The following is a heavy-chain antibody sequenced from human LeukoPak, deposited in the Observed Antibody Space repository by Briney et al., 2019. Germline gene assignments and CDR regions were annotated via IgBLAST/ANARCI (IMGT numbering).Heavy chain of an antibody. V-gene: IGHV3-48*02. CDR3: ARVDGRTIDY. J-gene: IGHJ4*02. D-gene: IGHD1/OR15-1a*01. CDR2: ISSSTITM. CDR1: GFTFNTFS. Sequence: GGSLRLSCAASGFTFNTFSMNWVRQAPGKGLEWVSYISSSTITMFYADSVKGRFTVSRDNAKNSLYPQMNSLRDEDAAVYYCARVDGRTIDYWGQGSLVTVSS.